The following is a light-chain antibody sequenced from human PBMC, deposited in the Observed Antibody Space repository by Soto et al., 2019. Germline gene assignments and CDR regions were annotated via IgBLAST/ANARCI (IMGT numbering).Light chain of an antibody. CDR2: VNSAGSH. Sequence: QLVLTQSPSASASLGASVKLTCTLSSGHSTYAIAWHQQQPEKGPRYLMKVNSAGSHSKGDGIPDRFSGSSSGPERYLTISSLQSEDEADYYCQTWGTGIRVFGGGTKLTVL. CDR3: QTWGTGIRV. J-gene: IGLJ3*02. CDR1: SGHSTYA. V-gene: IGLV4-69*01.